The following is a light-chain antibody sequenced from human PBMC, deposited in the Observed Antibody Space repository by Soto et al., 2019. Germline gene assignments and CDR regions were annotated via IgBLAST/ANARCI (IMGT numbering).Light chain of an antibody. CDR1: SGHSSYA. CDR3: QTWGTGIWV. V-gene: IGLV4-69*01. CDR2: LNSDGSH. J-gene: IGLJ3*02. Sequence: QLVLTQSPSASASLGASVKLTCTLSSGHSSYAIAWHQQQPEKGPRYLMKLNSDGSHSKGDGIPDRFSGSSSGAERYLTISRLQSEDEADYYCQTWGTGIWVFDGGTKLTVL.